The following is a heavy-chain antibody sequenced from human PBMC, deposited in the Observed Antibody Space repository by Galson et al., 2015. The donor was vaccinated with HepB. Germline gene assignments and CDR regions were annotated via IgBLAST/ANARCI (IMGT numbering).Heavy chain of an antibody. V-gene: IGHV3-30-3*01. CDR3: ARDRQDC. CDR2: ISYDGTNK. CDR1: GFTFSSYA. Sequence: SLRLSCAASGFTFSSYAMRWVRQAPGKGLEWVAFISYDGTNKYYADSVKGRFTISRANSKNTLYLQMNSLRAEDTGVYYCARDRQDCWGQGTLVTVSS. J-gene: IGHJ4*02.